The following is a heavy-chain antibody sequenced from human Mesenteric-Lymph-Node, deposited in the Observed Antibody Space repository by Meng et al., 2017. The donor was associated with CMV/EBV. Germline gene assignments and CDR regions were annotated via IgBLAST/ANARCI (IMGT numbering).Heavy chain of an antibody. D-gene: IGHD3-22*01. CDR1: GDSISNSTYY. CDR2: VHHSGTT. V-gene: IGHV4-39*01. CDR3: ARRGNYDSDYSEY. Sequence: QLQGPGQGLGKPSETLSLSCIVSGDSISNSTYYWTWIRQPPGKGLEWIGSVHHSGTTYYNPSLKGRLTISVDTSANLFSLRLTTVTAADTATYYCARRGNYDSDYSEYWGQGTLVTVSS. J-gene: IGHJ4*02.